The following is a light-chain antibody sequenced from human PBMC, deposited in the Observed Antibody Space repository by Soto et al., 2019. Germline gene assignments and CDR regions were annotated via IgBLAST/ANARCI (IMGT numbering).Light chain of an antibody. Sequence: QSVLTQPPSVSGAPGQRVTISCTVSSSNIGAGYDVHWYHQLPGTAPKLLIYGNSNRPSGVPDRFSGSKSGTSASLAITGLQAEDEADYYCQSYDSSLSGSVFGGGTQLTVL. V-gene: IGLV1-40*01. J-gene: IGLJ2*01. CDR1: SSNIGAGYD. CDR2: GNS. CDR3: QSYDSSLSGSV.